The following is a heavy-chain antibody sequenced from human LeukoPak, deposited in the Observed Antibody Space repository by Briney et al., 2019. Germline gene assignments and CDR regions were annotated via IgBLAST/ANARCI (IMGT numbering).Heavy chain of an antibody. J-gene: IGHJ4*02. V-gene: IGHV4-34*01. D-gene: IGHD2-15*01. CDR2: LTESGRT. CDR1: GGSFSGYF. CDR3: ARWSLRGCSGSPCFDY. Sequence: SETLSLTCAVYGGSFSGYFWGWIRQPPGKGLEWIGELTESGRTSYNPSLKSRVTIAEDTSKNQFSLKLSSVTAADTAVYYCARWSLRGCSGSPCFDYWGQGTLVTVSS.